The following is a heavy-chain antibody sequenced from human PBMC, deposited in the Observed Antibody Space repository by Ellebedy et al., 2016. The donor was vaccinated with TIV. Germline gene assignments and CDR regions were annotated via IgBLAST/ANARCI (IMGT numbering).Heavy chain of an antibody. CDR1: GFTFSDSV. V-gene: IGHV3-30*03. J-gene: IGHJ3*02. CDR3: VRGWYSSGHCDVFDM. D-gene: IGHD6-19*01. Sequence: GGSLRLSXVGFGFTFSDSVMHWVRQDPGKGLDWVAGISVDGRAVHYPDSVKGRFTISRDNAQNTVYLQMNSLRLEDTAVYYCVRGWYSSGHCDVFDMWGQGTIVTVSS. CDR2: ISVDGRAV.